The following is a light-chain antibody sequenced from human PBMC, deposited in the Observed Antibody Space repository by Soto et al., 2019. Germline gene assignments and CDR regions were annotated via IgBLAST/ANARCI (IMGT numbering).Light chain of an antibody. CDR3: QQSYSTPPLT. V-gene: IGKV1-39*01. Sequence: DIQMTQSPSSLSASVGDRVTITCRASQSINTYLNWYQQKPGKAPKLLLYVASTLQSGVPSRFRGSGSVTDFTLTINSLQPEDFATYYCQQSYSTPPLTFGGGTKVEIK. CDR2: VAS. CDR1: QSINTY. J-gene: IGKJ4*01.